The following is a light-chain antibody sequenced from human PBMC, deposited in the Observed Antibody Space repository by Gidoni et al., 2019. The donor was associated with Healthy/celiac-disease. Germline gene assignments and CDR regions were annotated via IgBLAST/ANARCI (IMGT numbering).Light chain of an antibody. CDR2: WAS. J-gene: IGKJ2*01. V-gene: IGKV4-1*01. CDR3: QQYYSTPS. CDR1: QSVLYSTNNKNY. Sequence: SSQSVLYSTNNKNYLAWYQQKTGQPPKLLICWASTRESVVPDLFSSSGSGTDFTLTISSLQAEDVAVYYCQQYYSTPSFGQGTKLEIK.